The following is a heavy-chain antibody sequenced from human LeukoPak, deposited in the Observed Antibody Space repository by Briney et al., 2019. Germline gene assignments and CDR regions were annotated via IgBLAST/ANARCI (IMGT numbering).Heavy chain of an antibody. CDR3: ARGQRGEWELPDFDY. Sequence: ASVKVSCKASGYTFTSYGISWVRQAPGQGLEWMGWISAYNGNTNYAQKLQGRVTMTTDTSTSTAYMELRSLRSDDTAVYYCARGQRGEWELPDFDYWGQGTLVTVSS. V-gene: IGHV1-18*01. D-gene: IGHD1-26*01. CDR2: ISAYNGNT. J-gene: IGHJ4*02. CDR1: GYTFTSYG.